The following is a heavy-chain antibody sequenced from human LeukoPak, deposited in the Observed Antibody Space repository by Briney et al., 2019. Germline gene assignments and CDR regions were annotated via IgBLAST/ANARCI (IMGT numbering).Heavy chain of an antibody. V-gene: IGHV1-18*01. CDR2: ISAYNGNT. J-gene: IGHJ6*02. CDR3: ARGACSGGSCPNYYGMDV. CDR1: GYTFTSYG. D-gene: IGHD2-15*01. Sequence: ASVKVSCKASGYTFTSYGISWVRQAPGQGLEWMGWISAYNGNTNYAQKLQGRVTMTTDTSTSTAYMELRSLRSDDTAVYYCARGACSGGSCPNYYGMDVWGQGTTVTVSS.